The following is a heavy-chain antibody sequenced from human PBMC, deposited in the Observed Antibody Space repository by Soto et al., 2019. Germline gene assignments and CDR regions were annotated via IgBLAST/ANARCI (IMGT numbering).Heavy chain of an antibody. CDR3: ARVLRTGVTTS. V-gene: IGHV4-34*01. Sequence: QVQLQQWGAGLLKPSETLSLTCAVYGGSFSGYYWSWIRQPPGKGLEWIGESNHVGRTNYNPCLTGRPAMAASTGKSHISMMLNFMTAADTAVDYIARVLRTGVTTSWGQGPLVRLSS. CDR1: GGSFSGYY. D-gene: IGHD5-18*01. CDR2: SNHVGRT. J-gene: IGHJ4*02.